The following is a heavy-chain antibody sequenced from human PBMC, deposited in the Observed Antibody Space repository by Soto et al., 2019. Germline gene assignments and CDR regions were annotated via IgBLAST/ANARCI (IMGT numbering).Heavy chain of an antibody. CDR1: GGTFNRYT. J-gene: IGHJ6*02. V-gene: IGHV1-69*01. CDR3: ALWGFRDGNNSKYKYSGMDV. D-gene: IGHD1-1*01. Sequence: VQLVQSGAEVKKPGSSVKLSCKASGGTFNRYTISWVRQAPGQGLEWMGGIIPIFGTANYAQKFQGRVAIIADESTSAAYMELRSLRSEDTAVYYCALWGFRDGNNSKYKYSGMDVWGQGTTVTVSS. CDR2: IIPIFGTA.